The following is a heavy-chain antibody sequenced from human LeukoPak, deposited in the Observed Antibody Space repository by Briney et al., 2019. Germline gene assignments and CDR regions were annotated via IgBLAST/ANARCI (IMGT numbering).Heavy chain of an antibody. CDR2: IYYSGST. V-gene: IGHV4-59*01. D-gene: IGHD3-10*01. J-gene: IGHJ4*02. Sequence: SETLSLTCTVSGGSISSYYWSWIRQPPGKGLEWIGYIYYSGSTNYNPSLKSRVTISVDASKNQFSLKLSSVTAADTAVYYCAREDRSWFGELFEGFDYWGQGTLVTVSS. CDR1: GGSISSYY. CDR3: AREDRSWFGELFEGFDY.